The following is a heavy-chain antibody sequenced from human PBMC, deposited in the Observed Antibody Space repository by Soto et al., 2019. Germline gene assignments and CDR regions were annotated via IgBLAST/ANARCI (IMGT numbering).Heavy chain of an antibody. CDR1: GFTFRSYG. Sequence: QVQLVESGGGVVQPGRSLRLSCAASGFTFRSYGMHWVRQAPGKGLEWVALMSYDGSNKYYADTVRGRFTIHSDNSKSTLYLQMDILRPEDTAVYYCAKEFGWELQLSHPYYNSGMDVWGQGTTVIVSS. CDR2: MSYDGSNK. V-gene: IGHV3-30*18. J-gene: IGHJ6*02. D-gene: IGHD1-1*01. CDR3: AKEFGWELQLSHPYYNSGMDV.